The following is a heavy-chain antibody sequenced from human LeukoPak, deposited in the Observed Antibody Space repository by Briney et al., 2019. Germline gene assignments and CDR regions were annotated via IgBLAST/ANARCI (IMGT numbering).Heavy chain of an antibody. J-gene: IGHJ4*02. D-gene: IGHD3-22*01. V-gene: IGHV4-59*01. CDR1: GGSISSYY. CDR3: ARGPYYYDSSGYSSLDY. Sequence: SETLSLTCTVSGGSISSYYWSWIRQPPGKGLEWIGYIYYSGSTNYNPSLKSRVTTSVDTSKNQFSLKVNSVTAADTAVYYCARGPYYYDSSGYSSLDYWGQGTLVTVSS. CDR2: IYYSGST.